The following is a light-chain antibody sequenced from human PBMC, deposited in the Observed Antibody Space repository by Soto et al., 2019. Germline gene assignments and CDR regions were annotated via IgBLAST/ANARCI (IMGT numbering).Light chain of an antibody. CDR2: SAS. CDR1: QGIRND. V-gene: IGKV1-39*01. CDR3: QQTYSLPRT. J-gene: IGKJ1*01. Sequence: QMAPSTSSLSASVGERVTITCRASQGIRNDLGWYQQKPGKVPDLLIYSASTLYSGVPSRFSGSGSGTEFTLTISNLQPEDFATYYCQQTYSLPRTFAQGTKVDIK.